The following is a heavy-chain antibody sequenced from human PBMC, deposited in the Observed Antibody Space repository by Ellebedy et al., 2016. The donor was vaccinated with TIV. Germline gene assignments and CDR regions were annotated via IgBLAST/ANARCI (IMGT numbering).Heavy chain of an antibody. J-gene: IGHJ4*02. CDR3: ARDGAGRWEY. D-gene: IGHD1-26*01. Sequence: MPGGSLRLSCTVSGYSISSGYFWVWVRQPPGKGLEWIGSVYHSGNTYYNPSLKSRVPISVDTSKNQFSLKLSSVTAADTAVYYCARDGAGRWEYWGPGTLVTVSS. V-gene: IGHV4-38-2*02. CDR2: VYHSGNT. CDR1: GYSISSGYF.